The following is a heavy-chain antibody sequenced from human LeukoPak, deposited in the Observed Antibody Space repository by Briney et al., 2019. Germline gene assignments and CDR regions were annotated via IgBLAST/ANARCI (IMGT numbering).Heavy chain of an antibody. CDR2: ISGSGGST. CDR1: GFTFNNYA. CDR3: AKDGSSWYFLAEYFQH. D-gene: IGHD6-13*01. J-gene: IGHJ1*01. V-gene: IGHV3-23*01. Sequence: PGGSLRLSCAASGFTFNNYAMSWVRQAPGKGLEWVSAISGSGGSTYYADSVKGRFTISRDNSKNTLYLQMNSLRAEDTAVYYCAKDGSSWYFLAEYFQHWGQGTLVTVSS.